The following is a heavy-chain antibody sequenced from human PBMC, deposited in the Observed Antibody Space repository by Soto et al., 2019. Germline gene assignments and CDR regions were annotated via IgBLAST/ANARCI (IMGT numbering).Heavy chain of an antibody. CDR2: INPSGGTT. CDR1: GYTFTKYN. D-gene: IGHD2-15*01. Sequence: ASVKVSCKASGYTFTKYNVHWVRQAPGQGLEWMAIINPSGGTTYYVQKFEGRVTLTTDTSTSTVYMELSSLRSDDTAVYYCARVRGGGSEYFFDYWGQGTLVTDSS. J-gene: IGHJ4*02. V-gene: IGHV1-46*01. CDR3: ARVRGGGSEYFFDY.